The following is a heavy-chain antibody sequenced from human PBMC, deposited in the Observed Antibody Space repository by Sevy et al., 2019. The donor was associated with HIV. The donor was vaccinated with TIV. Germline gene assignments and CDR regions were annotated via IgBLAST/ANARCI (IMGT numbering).Heavy chain of an antibody. Sequence: GGSLRLSCAASEFTFDDYAMHWVRQAPGKGLEWVSGISWNSGSIGYADSVKGRFTISRDNAKNSLYLQMNSLRAEDTALYYCAKAISSGPPVYYFDYWGQGTLVTVSS. D-gene: IGHD3-22*01. CDR2: ISWNSGSI. V-gene: IGHV3-9*01. J-gene: IGHJ4*02. CDR1: EFTFDDYA. CDR3: AKAISSGPPVYYFDY.